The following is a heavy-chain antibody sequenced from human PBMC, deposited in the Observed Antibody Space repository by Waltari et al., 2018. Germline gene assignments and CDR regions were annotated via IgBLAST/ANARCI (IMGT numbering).Heavy chain of an antibody. CDR2: IYTSGRT. D-gene: IGHD5-18*01. Sequence: QVQLQESGPGLVKPSETLSLTCTVSGGSISSYYWSWIRQPAGKGLEEIWRIYTSGRTNYNPSLKVRVTMSGDTSKNQFSLKLSSVTAADTAVYYCARSLEDTAFPYYYYYMDVWGKGTTVTISS. CDR3: ARSLEDTAFPYYYYYMDV. V-gene: IGHV4-4*07. J-gene: IGHJ6*03. CDR1: GGSISSYY.